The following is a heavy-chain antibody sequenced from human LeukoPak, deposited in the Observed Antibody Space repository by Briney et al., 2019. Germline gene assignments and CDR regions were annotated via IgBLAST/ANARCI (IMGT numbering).Heavy chain of an antibody. Sequence: GGSLRLSCAASGFTFSSYWMSWVRQAPGKGLEWVANIKRDGSDKYYVDSVKGRFTISRDNAKNSLYLQPNSLRAEDAAVYYCARDANYYDSRGENYFNYWGQGTLVTVSS. V-gene: IGHV3-7*01. D-gene: IGHD3-22*01. CDR3: ARDANYYDSRGENYFNY. CDR2: IKRDGSDK. CDR1: GFTFSSYW. J-gene: IGHJ4*02.